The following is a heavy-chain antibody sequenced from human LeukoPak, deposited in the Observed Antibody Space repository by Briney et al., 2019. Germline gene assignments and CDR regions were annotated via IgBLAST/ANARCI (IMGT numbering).Heavy chain of an antibody. CDR1: GYTFTGYH. D-gene: IGHD2-2*01. Sequence: ASVKVPCKASGYTFTGYHIHWVRQAPGQGLEWMGRINPNSGDTNYAQKFQGRVTMTRDTSISTAYMELSRLRSDDTAVYYCARDYCSSTSCLFDYWGQGTLVTVSS. J-gene: IGHJ4*02. V-gene: IGHV1-2*06. CDR3: ARDYCSSTSCLFDY. CDR2: INPNSGDT.